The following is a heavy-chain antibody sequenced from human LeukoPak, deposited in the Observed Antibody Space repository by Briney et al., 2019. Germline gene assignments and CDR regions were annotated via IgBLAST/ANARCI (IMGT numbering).Heavy chain of an antibody. D-gene: IGHD6-13*01. CDR3: AKDPEAAAGSDGDY. Sequence: GGSLRLSCAASGFTFTNYWMSWVRQAPGKGLEWVANIRQDGSEKHYVDSVKGRFTISRDNAQNSLYLQMNSLRAEDTAVYYCAKDPEAAAGSDGDYWGQGTLVTVSS. CDR2: IRQDGSEK. J-gene: IGHJ4*02. V-gene: IGHV3-7*03. CDR1: GFTFTNYW.